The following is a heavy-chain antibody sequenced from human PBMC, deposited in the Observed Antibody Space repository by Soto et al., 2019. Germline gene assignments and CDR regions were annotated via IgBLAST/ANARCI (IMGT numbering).Heavy chain of an antibody. CDR3: ARGGQYYYDSSGYYPGSYCYYGMDV. V-gene: IGHV4-59*01. CDR1: GGSISSYY. D-gene: IGHD3-22*01. J-gene: IGHJ6*02. Sequence: SETLSLTCTVSGGSISSYYWSWIRQPPGKGLEWIGYIYYSGSTNYNPSLKSRVTISVDTSKNQFSLKLSSVTAADTAVYYCARGGQYYYDSSGYYPGSYCYYGMDVWGQATTVTVSS. CDR2: IYYSGST.